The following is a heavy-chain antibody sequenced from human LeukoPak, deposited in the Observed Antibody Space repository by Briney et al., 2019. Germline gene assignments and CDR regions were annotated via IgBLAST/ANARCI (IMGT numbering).Heavy chain of an antibody. CDR3: ARDLIAGTTY. Sequence: PGGSLRLSCAASGFTFSGFVMHWVRQAPGKGLEWVAFIQFDGSNKYYADSVKGRFTISRDNSKNTLYLQMNSLTTEDTAVYYCARDLIAGTTYWGQGTLVTVSS. V-gene: IGHV3-30*02. CDR2: IQFDGSNK. CDR1: GFTFSGFV. D-gene: IGHD1/OR15-1a*01. J-gene: IGHJ4*02.